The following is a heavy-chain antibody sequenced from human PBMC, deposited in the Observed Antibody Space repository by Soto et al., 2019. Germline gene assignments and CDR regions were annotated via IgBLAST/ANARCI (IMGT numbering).Heavy chain of an antibody. CDR2: IYWDDDK. Sequence: QITLKESGPTRVKPTQTLTLTCDFSGFSLSTNGVGVGWIRQPPGKALECLALIYWDDDKRYSPTLKTRLTITTDTSKTQVGRTMTNTDPADTATYFCPHGAGLQGSWNGGSFDYWGQGTLVTVSS. CDR1: GFSLSTNGVG. V-gene: IGHV2-5*02. D-gene: IGHD1-1*01. J-gene: IGHJ4*02. CDR3: PHGAGLQGSWNGGSFDY.